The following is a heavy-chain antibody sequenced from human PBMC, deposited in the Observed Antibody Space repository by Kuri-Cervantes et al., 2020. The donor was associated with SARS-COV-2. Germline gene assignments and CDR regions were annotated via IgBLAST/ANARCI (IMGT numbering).Heavy chain of an antibody. CDR1: GFTFSSYA. V-gene: IGHV3-64*01. D-gene: IGHD2-2*03. Sequence: GGSLRLSCAASGFTFSSYAMHWVRQAPGKGLEYVSAISSNGGSTYYANSVKGRFTISRDNSKNTLYLQMGSLRAEDMAVYYCARDGYCSSTSCYSYYYYMDVWGKGTTVTVSS. CDR2: ISSNGGST. J-gene: IGHJ6*03. CDR3: ARDGYCSSTSCYSYYYYMDV.